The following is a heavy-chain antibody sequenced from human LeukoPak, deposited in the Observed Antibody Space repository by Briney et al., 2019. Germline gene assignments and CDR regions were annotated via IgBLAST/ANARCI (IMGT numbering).Heavy chain of an antibody. CDR2: INHSGST. CDR1: GGSFNGYY. D-gene: IGHD4-17*01. J-gene: IGHJ5*02. CDR3: ATTYGDYPYNWFDP. Sequence: LETLSLTRAVYGGSFNGYYWGWIRQPPGKGLEWIGEINHSGSTNYNPSLKSRVTISVDTAKNQFSLKLSSVTAADTAVYYCATTYGDYPYNWFDPWGQGTLVTVSS. V-gene: IGHV4-34*01.